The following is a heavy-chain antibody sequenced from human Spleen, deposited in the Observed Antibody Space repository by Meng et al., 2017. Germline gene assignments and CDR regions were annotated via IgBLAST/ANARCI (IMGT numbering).Heavy chain of an antibody. D-gene: IGHD3-22*01. V-gene: IGHV3-9*01. CDR1: GFTFDDYA. J-gene: IGHJ4*02. CDR2: ISWNSGSI. CDR3: AKDYYDSSVVDYFDY. Sequence: GGSLRLSCAASGFTFDDYAMHWVRQAPGKGLEWVSGISWNSGSIGYADSVKGRFTISRDNSKNTLYLQMNSLRAEDTAVYYCAKDYYDSSVVDYFDYWGQGTLVTVSS.